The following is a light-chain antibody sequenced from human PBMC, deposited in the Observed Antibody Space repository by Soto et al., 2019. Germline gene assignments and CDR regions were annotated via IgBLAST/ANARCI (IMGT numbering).Light chain of an antibody. Sequence: EIVLAQSPGTLSLSPGERATLSCRASQSVTNSFLAWYQQKPGQAPRLLIYGASRRATGIPDRFTGSGSGTDFTLTISSLQPEDFATYYCQQLNSYPRTFGQGTKVDIK. CDR3: QQLNSYPRT. CDR1: QSVTNSF. V-gene: IGKV3-20*01. CDR2: GAS. J-gene: IGKJ1*01.